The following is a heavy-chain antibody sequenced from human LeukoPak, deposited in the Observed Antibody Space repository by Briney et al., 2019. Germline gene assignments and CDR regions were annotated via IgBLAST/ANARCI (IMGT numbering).Heavy chain of an antibody. V-gene: IGHV3-74*01. CDR3: TAGQGHGMDV. Sequence: GGSLRLSCAASGFTFNSYSMHWVRQAPGKGLVWVSTINSDGSSISYADSVKGRFTVSSDNAKNTLYLQMNSLRAEDTAVYYCTAGQGHGMDVGGQRTTVTVSS. CDR1: GFTFNSYS. CDR2: INSDGSSI. J-gene: IGHJ6*02.